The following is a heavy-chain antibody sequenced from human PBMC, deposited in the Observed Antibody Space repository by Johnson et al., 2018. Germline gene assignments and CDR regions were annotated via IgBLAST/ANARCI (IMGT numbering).Heavy chain of an antibody. CDR3: ARPGGFGVQWLAPGDSFDI. CDR1: GGSISDSGHY. Sequence: QVQLQESGPGLVKPSETLSLTCSVSGGSISDSGHYWAWIRQPPGKGLEWIGTFYYSGSVYYNPSLQSRVTISADTSTNQISLKVTSVTAAETAVYYCARPGGFGVQWLAPGDSFDIWGQGPMVTVSS. CDR2: FYYSGSV. D-gene: IGHD6-19*01. V-gene: IGHV4-39*01. J-gene: IGHJ3*02.